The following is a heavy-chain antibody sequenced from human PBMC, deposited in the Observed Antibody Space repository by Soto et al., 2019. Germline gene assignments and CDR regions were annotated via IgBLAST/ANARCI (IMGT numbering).Heavy chain of an antibody. J-gene: IGHJ4*02. CDR2: INPNSGGT. CDR1: GYTFTGYY. V-gene: IGHV1-2*04. CDR3: ARALFGDCSSTSCFPFGY. Sequence: ASVKVSCKASGYTFTGYYMHWVRQAPGQGLEWMGWINPNSGGTNYAQKFQGWVTMTRDTSISTAYMELSRLRSDDTAVYYCARALFGDCSSTSCFPFGYWGQGTLVTV. D-gene: IGHD2-2*03.